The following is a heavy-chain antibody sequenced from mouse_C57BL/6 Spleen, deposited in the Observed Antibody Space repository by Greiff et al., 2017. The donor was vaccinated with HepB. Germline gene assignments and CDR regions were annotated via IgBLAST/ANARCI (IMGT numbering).Heavy chain of an antibody. CDR3: ARDYYGSSTYFDV. D-gene: IGHD1-1*01. J-gene: IGHJ1*03. Sequence: QVQLQQPGAELVMPGASVKLSCKASGYTFTSYWMHWVKQRPGQGLEWIEEIDPSDSYTNYNQKFKGKSTLTVDKSSSTAYMQLSSLTSEDSAVYYCARDYYGSSTYFDVWGTGTTVTVSS. V-gene: IGHV1-69*01. CDR1: GYTFTSYW. CDR2: IDPSDSYT.